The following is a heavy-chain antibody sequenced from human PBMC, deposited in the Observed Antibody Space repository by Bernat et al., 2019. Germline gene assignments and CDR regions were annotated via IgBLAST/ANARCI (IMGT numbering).Heavy chain of an antibody. V-gene: IGHV4-31*03. J-gene: IGHJ4*02. CDR2: IYYSGIT. CDR3: ASGSSSSVLGFDY. D-gene: IGHD6-6*01. CDR1: GGSISSGGYY. Sequence: QVQLQESGPGLVKPSQTLSLTCTVSGGSISSGGYYWSWNRQYPGKGLEWIGYIYYSGITYYNPSLKSRVIISVDTSNNQFSQKLSLVTAADTAVYYCASGSSSSVLGFDYWGQGTLVTVSS.